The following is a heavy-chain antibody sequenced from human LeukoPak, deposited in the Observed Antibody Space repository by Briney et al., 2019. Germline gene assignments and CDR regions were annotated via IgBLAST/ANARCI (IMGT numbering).Heavy chain of an antibody. CDR3: ARRYSGSYPSPYWYFDL. J-gene: IGHJ2*01. Sequence: SETLSLTCIVSGGSISSSLYYWGWIRQPPGKGLEWIGNIYSGGSTFYNPPLKSRVTISVDTSKNQFSLKLSSVTAADTAVYYCARRYSGSYPSPYWYFDLWGRGTLVTVSS. CDR2: IYSGGST. D-gene: IGHD1-26*01. CDR1: GGSISSSLYY. V-gene: IGHV4-39*07.